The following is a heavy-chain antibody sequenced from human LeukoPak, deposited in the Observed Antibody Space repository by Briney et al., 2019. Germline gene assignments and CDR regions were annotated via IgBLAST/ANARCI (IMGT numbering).Heavy chain of an antibody. D-gene: IGHD3-22*01. J-gene: IGHJ3*02. CDR1: GFTFSSYA. V-gene: IGHV3-30-3*01. CDR3: AKDLDYDSSGYYAAAHAFDI. Sequence: GGSLRLSCAASGFTFSSYAMHWVRQAPGKGLEWVAVISYDGSNKYYADSVKGRFTISRDNSKNTLYLQMNSLRAEDTAVYYCAKDLDYDSSGYYAAAHAFDIWGQGTMVTVSS. CDR2: ISYDGSNK.